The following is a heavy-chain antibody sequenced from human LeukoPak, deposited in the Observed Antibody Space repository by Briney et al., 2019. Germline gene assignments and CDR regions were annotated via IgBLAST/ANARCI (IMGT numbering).Heavy chain of an antibody. Sequence: ASVKVSCKASGYTFTGYYMHWVRQAPGQGLEWMGWINPNSGGTNYARKFRGRVTMTRDTSISTAYMELSRLRSDDTAVYYCARAPVRPNWFDPWGQGTLVTVSS. CDR1: GYTFTGYY. V-gene: IGHV1-2*02. CDR2: INPNSGGT. J-gene: IGHJ5*02. CDR3: ARAPVRPNWFDP. D-gene: IGHD6-6*01.